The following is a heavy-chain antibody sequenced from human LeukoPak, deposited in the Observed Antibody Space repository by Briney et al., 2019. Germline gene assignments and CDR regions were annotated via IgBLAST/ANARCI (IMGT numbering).Heavy chain of an antibody. D-gene: IGHD3-10*01. CDR3: ARDPSGSAYYFDY. CDR1: GFTFSSYP. J-gene: IGHJ4*02. V-gene: IGHV3-30-3*01. Sequence: PGGSLRLSCEASGFTFSSYPMHWVRQAPGKGLEWVAVISYDGSNKYYADSVKGRFTISRDNSKNTLYLQMNSLRAEDTAVYYCARDPSGSAYYFDYWGQGTLVTVSS. CDR2: ISYDGSNK.